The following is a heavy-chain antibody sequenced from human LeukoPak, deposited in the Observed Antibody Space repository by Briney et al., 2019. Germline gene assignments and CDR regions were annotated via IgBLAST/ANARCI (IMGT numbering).Heavy chain of an antibody. D-gene: IGHD2-2*01. Sequence: ASVKVSCKASGGTFSSYAISWVRQAPGQGLEWMGGIIPIFGTANYAQKFQGRVTITTDESTSTAYMELSSLRSEDTAVYYCARRRSEYQPNDYFYYLDVWGKGTTVTVSS. CDR1: GGTFSSYA. CDR2: IIPIFGTA. J-gene: IGHJ6*03. CDR3: ARRRSEYQPNDYFYYLDV. V-gene: IGHV1-69*05.